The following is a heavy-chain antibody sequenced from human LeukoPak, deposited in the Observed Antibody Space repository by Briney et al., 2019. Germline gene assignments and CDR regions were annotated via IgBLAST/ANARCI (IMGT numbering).Heavy chain of an antibody. CDR3: VRDIKPRYLDF. D-gene: IGHD1-14*01. Sequence: GGSLRLSCAASGFTFRNHGMHWVRQAPGKGLEWAAVIYYDGSIEYYADSVKGRFTISRDNSKNMLYLQMNSLRAEDTAVYYCVRDIKPRYLDFWGQGTLVIVSS. J-gene: IGHJ4*02. CDR1: GFTFRNHG. CDR2: IYYDGSIE. V-gene: IGHV3-33*01.